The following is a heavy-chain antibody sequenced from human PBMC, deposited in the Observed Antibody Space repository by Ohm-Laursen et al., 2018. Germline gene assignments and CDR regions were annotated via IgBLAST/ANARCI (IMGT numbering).Heavy chain of an antibody. J-gene: IGHJ4*02. CDR3: ARQESSGWYPDY. CDR2: IYYSGST. V-gene: IGHV4-59*08. D-gene: IGHD6-19*01. CDR1: GGSISSYY. Sequence: TLSLTCSVSGGSISSYYWTWIRQPPGKGLEWIGYIYYSGSTNYNPSLKRRVTISVDTSQNQFSQKLSSVTAADTAVYYCARQESSGWYPDYWGQGTLVTVSS.